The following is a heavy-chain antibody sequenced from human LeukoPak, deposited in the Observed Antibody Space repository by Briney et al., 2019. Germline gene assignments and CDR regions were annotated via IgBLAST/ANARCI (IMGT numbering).Heavy chain of an antibody. CDR3: ARELWFDP. V-gene: IGHV3-64*01. Sequence: GGSLRLSCAASGFTFSSYAMHWVRQAPGKGLEYVSAISSNGGSTYYANSVKGRFTISRDNSKNTLYLQMGSQRAEDMAVYYCARELWFDPWGQGTLVTVSS. J-gene: IGHJ5*02. CDR1: GFTFSSYA. CDR2: ISSNGGST.